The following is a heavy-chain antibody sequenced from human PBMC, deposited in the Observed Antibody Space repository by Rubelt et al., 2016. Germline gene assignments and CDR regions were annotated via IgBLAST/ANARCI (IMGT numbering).Heavy chain of an antibody. CDR3: TREVGESYDFY. J-gene: IGHJ4*02. CDR2: IHYTGTT. V-gene: IGHV4-39*07. Sequence: KGLEWIGSIHYTGTTYYKPSLRSRVTISVDTSKNQFSLNLKSVTAAATAVYYCTREVGESYDFYWGQGTLVTVSS. D-gene: IGHD1-26*01.